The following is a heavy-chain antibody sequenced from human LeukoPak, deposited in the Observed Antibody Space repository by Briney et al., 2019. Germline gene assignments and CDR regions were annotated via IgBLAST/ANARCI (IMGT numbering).Heavy chain of an antibody. CDR3: ARDSAQLERRYYYYYGMDV. Sequence: PSETLSLTCTVSGGSISSYYWSWIRQPAGKGLEWIGRIYTSGSTNYNPSLKSRVTMSVDTSKNQFSLKLSSVTAADTAVYYCARDSAQLERRYYYYYGMDVWGQGTTVTVSS. CDR2: IYTSGST. CDR1: GGSISSYY. V-gene: IGHV4-4*07. J-gene: IGHJ6*02. D-gene: IGHD1-1*01.